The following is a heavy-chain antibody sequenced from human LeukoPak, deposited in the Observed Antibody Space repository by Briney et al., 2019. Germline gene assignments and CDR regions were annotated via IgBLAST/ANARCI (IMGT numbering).Heavy chain of an antibody. CDR3: AEAAGGSSDY. CDR2: ISGSGAGT. D-gene: IGHD3-16*01. CDR1: GFTLSSFW. J-gene: IGHJ4*02. Sequence: GGSLRLSCATSGFTLSSFWMNWVRQAPGKGLEWVSTISGSGAGTYYADFVKGRFTISRDNSKNTLYLQMNSLRAEDTAVYYCAEAAGGSSDYWGQGTLVTVSS. V-gene: IGHV3-23*01.